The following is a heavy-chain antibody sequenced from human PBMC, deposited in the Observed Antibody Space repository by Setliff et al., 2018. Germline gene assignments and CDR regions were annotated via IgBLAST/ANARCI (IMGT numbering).Heavy chain of an antibody. CDR2: IYPGDSDT. CDR3: ARSDYGDYFAWDSYGMDV. CDR1: GYRFTSNW. Sequence: GESLKISCKGSGYRFTSNWIGWVRQMPGKGLEWVGVIYPGDSDTRYNPSFRGQVTISADRSTRTAYLQWSSLKASDTAFYYCARSDYGDYFAWDSYGMDVWGQGTTVTVSS. V-gene: IGHV5-51*01. J-gene: IGHJ6*02. D-gene: IGHD4-17*01.